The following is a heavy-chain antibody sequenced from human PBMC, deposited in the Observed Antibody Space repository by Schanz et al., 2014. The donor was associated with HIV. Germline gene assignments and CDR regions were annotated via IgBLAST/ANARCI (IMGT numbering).Heavy chain of an antibody. CDR2: ISYDGSNK. V-gene: IGHV3-30-3*01. D-gene: IGHD5-18*01. Sequence: QVQLVESGGGVVQPGRSLRLSCAVSGFTFSNYAMNWVRQAPGKGLEWVAVISYDGSNKYYADSVKGRFTISRDNSRKTLYLQMNSLRAEDTAVYYCARDAASHSYGSTMDVWGQGTTVTVSS. CDR3: ARDAASHSYGSTMDV. J-gene: IGHJ6*02. CDR1: GFTFSNYA.